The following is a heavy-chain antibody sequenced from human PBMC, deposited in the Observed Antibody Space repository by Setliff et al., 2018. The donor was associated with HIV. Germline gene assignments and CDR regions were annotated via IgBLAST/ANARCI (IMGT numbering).Heavy chain of an antibody. J-gene: IGHJ4*02. CDR3: AKDHGGSVDC. Sequence: PGGSLRLSCAASGFTFSSYGMHWVRQAPGKGLAGVAFIRLEGSNKYYADSVKGRFTISRDNSKNTLYVQINSLIAEDTAVYYCAKDHGGSVDCWGQGTLVTVSS. CDR2: IRLEGSNK. V-gene: IGHV3-30*02. CDR1: GFTFSSYG. D-gene: IGHD1-26*01.